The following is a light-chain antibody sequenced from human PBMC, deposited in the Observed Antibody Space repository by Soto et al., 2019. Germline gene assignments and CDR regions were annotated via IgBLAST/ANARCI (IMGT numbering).Light chain of an antibody. J-gene: IGKJ4*01. CDR2: GAS. Sequence: EIVMTQSPATLSVSPEERATLSCRASQSVSSNLAWYQQKPGQAPRLLIYGASTRATGIPARFSGSGSGTEFTLTISSLQSEDFAIYYCQHYNNWPLTFGGGTKVEIK. V-gene: IGKV3-15*01. CDR1: QSVSSN. CDR3: QHYNNWPLT.